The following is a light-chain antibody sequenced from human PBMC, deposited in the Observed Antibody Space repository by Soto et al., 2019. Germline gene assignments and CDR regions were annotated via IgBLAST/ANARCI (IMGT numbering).Light chain of an antibody. Sequence: QSALTQPRSVSGSPGQSVTISCTGTSSDVGGYNFVSWFQQHPGKAPKLIIYEGTKRPAGVSDRFSGSKSGNTASLTISGLQAEDEADYYCCSYARGSRAFGGGTKLTVL. CDR1: SSDVGGYNF. CDR2: EGT. CDR3: CSYARGSRA. J-gene: IGLJ3*02. V-gene: IGLV2-11*01.